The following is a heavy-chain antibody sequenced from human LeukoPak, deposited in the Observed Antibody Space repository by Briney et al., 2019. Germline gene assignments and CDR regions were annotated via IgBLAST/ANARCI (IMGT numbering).Heavy chain of an antibody. CDR1: GGSIGASINSPNW. CDR3: ARAPFIQSDFGGTFDY. CDR2: IFHSGST. V-gene: IGHV4-4*02. J-gene: IGHJ4*02. Sequence: SGTLSLTCAVSGGSIGASINSPNWWSWVRQPPGKGLEWIGEIFHSGSTNYNPSLKSRVTMSVDKSKNQFSLNLTSVTAADTAVYFCARAPFIQSDFGGTFDYWGQGTLVTVSS. D-gene: IGHD4-23*01.